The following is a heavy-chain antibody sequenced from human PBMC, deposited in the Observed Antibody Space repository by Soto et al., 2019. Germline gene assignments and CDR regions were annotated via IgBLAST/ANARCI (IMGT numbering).Heavy chain of an antibody. CDR3: AKGRSYYYYYGVDV. V-gene: IGHV3-30*18. CDR1: GFTFNNYG. Sequence: GGPLRLSCGGSGFTFNNYGMHWVRQAPGKGLEWVAIISYDGSNTYYADSVKGRFTISRDNSKNTLYLQMNSLRAEDTALYYCAKGRSYYYYYGVDVWGQGTTVTVSS. CDR2: ISYDGSNT. J-gene: IGHJ6*02.